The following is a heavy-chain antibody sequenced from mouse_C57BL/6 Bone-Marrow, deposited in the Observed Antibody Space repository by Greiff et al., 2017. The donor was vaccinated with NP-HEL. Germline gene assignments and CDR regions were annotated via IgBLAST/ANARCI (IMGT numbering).Heavy chain of an antibody. CDR3: TPIYYGNSYAMDY. D-gene: IGHD2-1*01. CDR2: IDPETGGT. J-gene: IGHJ4*01. V-gene: IGHV1-15*01. CDR1: GYTFTDYE. Sequence: VQLQQSGAELVRPGASVTLSCKASGYTFTDYEMHWVKQTPVHGLEWIGAIDPETGGTAYNQKFKGKAILTADKSSSPAYMELRSLTSEDSAVYYCTPIYYGNSYAMDYWGQGTSVTVSS.